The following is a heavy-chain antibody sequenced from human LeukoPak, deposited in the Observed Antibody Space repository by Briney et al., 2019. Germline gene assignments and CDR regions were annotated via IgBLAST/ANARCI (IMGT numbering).Heavy chain of an antibody. J-gene: IGHJ4*02. CDR1: GGSISSSSYY. CDR2: IYYSGST. V-gene: IGHV4-39*01. CDR3: ARSALLYTSAWYYFDY. D-gene: IGHD6-19*01. Sequence: PSETLSLTCTVSGGSISSSSYYWGWIRQPPGKGLEWIGSIYYSGSTYYNPSLKSRLTISVDTSKNQFSLKLSSVTAADTAVYYCARSALLYTSAWYYFDYWSQGTLVTVSS.